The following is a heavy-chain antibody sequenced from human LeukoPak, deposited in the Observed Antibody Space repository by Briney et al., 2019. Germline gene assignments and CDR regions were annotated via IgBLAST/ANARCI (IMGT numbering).Heavy chain of an antibody. CDR1: GGSIRTYS. V-gene: IGHV4-59*01. Sequence: PSETLSLTCTVSGGSIRTYSWGWIRQPPGKPLEWIGYLYYSGSTDYSPSLRSRVTISSDTSNNQFSLRLSSVTAADTAVYYCAKDGREYSFDYWGQGILVTVSS. CDR3: AKDGREYSFDY. J-gene: IGHJ4*02. CDR2: LYYSGST.